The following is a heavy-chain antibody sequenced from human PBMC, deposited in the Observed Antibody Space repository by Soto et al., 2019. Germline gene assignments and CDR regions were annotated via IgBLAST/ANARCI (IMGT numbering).Heavy chain of an antibody. V-gene: IGHV3-30-3*01. J-gene: IGHJ4*02. Sequence: QVQLVGSGGGVVQPGRSLRLSCAASGFTFSSYAMHWVRQAPGKGLEWVAVISYDGSNKYYADSVKGRFTISRDNSKNTLYLQMNSLRAEDTAVYYCARDRENFWSGYYTEWAYYFDYWGQGTLVTVSS. CDR3: ARDRENFWSGYYTEWAYYFDY. D-gene: IGHD3-3*01. CDR1: GFTFSSYA. CDR2: ISYDGSNK.